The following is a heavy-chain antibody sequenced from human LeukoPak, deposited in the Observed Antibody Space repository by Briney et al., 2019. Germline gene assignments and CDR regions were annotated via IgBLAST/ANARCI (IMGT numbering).Heavy chain of an antibody. J-gene: IGHJ1*01. CDR1: GFTVSSNH. CDR3: ATSIVGFTYDEHFQH. CDR2: IYNGGST. Sequence: QPGGSLRLSCAASGFTVSSNHMNWVRQAPGKGVEWVSVIYNGGSTYYADSVKGRFTISRDNSKNTLYLQMNSLRAEDTAVYYCATSIVGFTYDEHFQHWGQGTLVTVSS. D-gene: IGHD1-26*01. V-gene: IGHV3-53*01.